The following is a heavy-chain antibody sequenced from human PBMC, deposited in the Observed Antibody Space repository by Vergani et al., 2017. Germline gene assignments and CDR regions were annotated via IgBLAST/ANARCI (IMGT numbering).Heavy chain of an antibody. V-gene: IGHV3-30*02. J-gene: IGHJ6*03. Sequence: VQLVQSGAEVKKPGESLKISCKGSGYSFTSYWIGWVRQMPGKGLEWVAFIRYDGSNKYYADSVKCRFTISRDNSKNTLYLQMNSLRAEDTALYYCAKAKLSYYDFWSGLPHMDVWGKGTTVTVSS. CDR1: GYSFTSYW. D-gene: IGHD3-3*01. CDR2: IRYDGSNK. CDR3: AKAKLSYYDFWSGLPHMDV.